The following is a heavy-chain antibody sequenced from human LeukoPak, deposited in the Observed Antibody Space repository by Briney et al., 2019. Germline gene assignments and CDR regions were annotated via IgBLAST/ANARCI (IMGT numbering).Heavy chain of an antibody. Sequence: SETLSLTCTVSGGSISSGNSYWGWIRQPPGKGLEWIGTLSYSGSTCYNPSLKSRITISVDTSKSQFSLRLSSVTAADTALYYCARHIQGANVCDYWGQGTLVTVPS. V-gene: IGHV4-39*01. CDR1: GGSISSGNSY. CDR2: LSYSGST. J-gene: IGHJ4*02. D-gene: IGHD2-21*01. CDR3: ARHIQGANVCDY.